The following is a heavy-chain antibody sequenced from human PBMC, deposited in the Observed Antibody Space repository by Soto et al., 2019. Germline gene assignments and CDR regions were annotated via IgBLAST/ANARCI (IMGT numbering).Heavy chain of an antibody. CDR3: ARDIVVVPGASHNYYYYGIDV. CDR1: GGTFSSYA. V-gene: IGHV1-69*01. J-gene: IGHJ6*02. Sequence: QVQLVQSGAEVKKPGSSVKVSCKASGGTFSSYAISWVRQAPGQGLEWMGGIIPIFGTANYAQKFQGRVTITADESTSTAYMELSSLRSEDTAVYYCARDIVVVPGASHNYYYYGIDVWGQGTTVTVSS. D-gene: IGHD2-2*01. CDR2: IIPIFGTA.